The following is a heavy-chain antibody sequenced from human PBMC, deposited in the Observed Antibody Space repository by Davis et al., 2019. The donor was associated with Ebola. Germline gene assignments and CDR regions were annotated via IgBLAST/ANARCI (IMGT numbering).Heavy chain of an antibody. CDR3: VKELFWWSATDV. D-gene: IGHD2-8*02. CDR1: GVTLSSCA. CDR2: IRSDTAT. J-gene: IGHJ6*02. V-gene: IGHV3-23*01. Sequence: PGGSLRLSCAASGVTLSSCAMSWVRQSPGKGLEWVSGIRSDTATHYADSVGCRFTISRDDSKNTLFLQMDSLRAEDTAVYYCVKELFWWSATDVWGQGTTVTVSS.